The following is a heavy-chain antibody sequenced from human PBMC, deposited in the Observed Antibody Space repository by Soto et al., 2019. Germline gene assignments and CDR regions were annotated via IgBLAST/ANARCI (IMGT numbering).Heavy chain of an antibody. D-gene: IGHD7-27*01. CDR2: IFYSGST. J-gene: IGHJ2*01. V-gene: IGHV4-31*03. CDR3: ARALPGGTWYFDL. CDR1: GDSVSNGGYY. Sequence: QVQLQESGPGLVKPSQTLSLTCSVSGDSVSNGGYYWSWIRQHTGKGLEWIAYIFYSGSTYYNASLKSRVIISVDTSKNQFSLRLSSVTAADTAVYYCARALPGGTWYFDLWGRGTLVTVSS.